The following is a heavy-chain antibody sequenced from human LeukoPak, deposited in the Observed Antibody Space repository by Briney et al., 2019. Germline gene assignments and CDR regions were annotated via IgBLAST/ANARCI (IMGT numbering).Heavy chain of an antibody. Sequence: GGSLRLSCAASGFTVSSNYMSSVRQAPGKGLEWVSFIYSGGTTYYPASVKGRFTISRDNSKNALYLQMNSLRAEERDVYYCARGANGMDVWGQGTTVTVSS. J-gene: IGHJ6*02. CDR1: GFTVSSNY. CDR2: IYSGGTT. V-gene: IGHV3-66*01. CDR3: ARGANGMDV.